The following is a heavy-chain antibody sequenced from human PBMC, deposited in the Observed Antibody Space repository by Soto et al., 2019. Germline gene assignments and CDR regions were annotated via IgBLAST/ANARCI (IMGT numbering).Heavy chain of an antibody. CDR2: IYHSGST. CDR3: ARVGGYSGYDRGDFDY. J-gene: IGHJ4*02. CDR1: SGSISSSNW. Sequence: SETLSLTCAVSSGSISSSNWWSWVRQPPGKGLEWIGEIYHSGSTNYNPSLKSRVTISVDKSKNQFSLKLSSVTAADTAVYYCARVGGYSGYDRGDFDYWGQGTLVTVSS. V-gene: IGHV4-4*02. D-gene: IGHD5-12*01.